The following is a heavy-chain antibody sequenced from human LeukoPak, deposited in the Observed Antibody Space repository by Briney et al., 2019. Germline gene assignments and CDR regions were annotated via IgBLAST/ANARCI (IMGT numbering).Heavy chain of an antibody. V-gene: IGHV4-39*01. CDR3: ARGGLRRWFDP. CDR2: IYHSGST. CDR1: GGSMIRTDYY. Sequence: PSETLSLTCTVSGGSMIRTDYYWGWIRQPPGKGLEWIGSIYHSGSTYYNPSLESRVSVSVDTSKSQFSLRLSSVTAADTAVYYCARGGLRRWFDPWGQGTLVTVSS. J-gene: IGHJ5*02.